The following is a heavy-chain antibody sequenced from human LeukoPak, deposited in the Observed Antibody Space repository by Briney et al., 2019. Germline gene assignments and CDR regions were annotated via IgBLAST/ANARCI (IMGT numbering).Heavy chain of an antibody. CDR3: SRGVVVTAIDAFDI. CDR2: INPSGGST. D-gene: IGHD2-21*02. V-gene: IGHV1-46*01. CDR1: GYTFSSYS. Sequence: ASVKVSCKASGYTFSSYSMHWVRQAPGQGLEWMGIINPSGGSTRYAQKFQGRVTMTRDTSTSTVYMELSSLRSEDTAVYYCSRGVVVTAIDAFDIWGQGTMVTVS. J-gene: IGHJ3*02.